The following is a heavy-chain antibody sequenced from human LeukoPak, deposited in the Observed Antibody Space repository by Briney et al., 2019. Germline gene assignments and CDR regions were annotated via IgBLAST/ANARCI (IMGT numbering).Heavy chain of an antibody. Sequence: GGSLRLSCAASGFTFDDYGMSWVRQAPGKGLEWVSGINWNGGSTGYPDSVKGRFTISRDNAKNSLYLQMSSLRAEDTALYYCARFGTVADTSYMYVWGKGTTVTVSS. V-gene: IGHV3-20*04. D-gene: IGHD1/OR15-1a*01. J-gene: IGHJ6*03. CDR2: INWNGGST. CDR3: ARFGTVADTSYMYV. CDR1: GFTFDDYG.